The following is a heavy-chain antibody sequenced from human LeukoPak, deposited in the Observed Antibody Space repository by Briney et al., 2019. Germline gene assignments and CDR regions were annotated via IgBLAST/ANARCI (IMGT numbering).Heavy chain of an antibody. V-gene: IGHV3-7*01. Sequence: PGGSLRLSCAASGFTFSSYWMTWVRQAPGKGLEWVANINQRGSEIYYVGSVRGRFTISRDNAKNSLYLQMNTLRAEDTAVYYCVRRYMATSAEDFDYWGQGTLVTVFS. CDR1: GFTFSSYW. J-gene: IGHJ4*02. CDR3: VRRYMATSAEDFDY. D-gene: IGHD3-16*02. CDR2: INQRGSEI.